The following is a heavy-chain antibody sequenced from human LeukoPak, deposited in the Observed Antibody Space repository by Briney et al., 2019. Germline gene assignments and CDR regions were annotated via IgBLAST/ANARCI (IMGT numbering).Heavy chain of an antibody. Sequence: ASVKVSCKASGYTFTSYVISWVRQAPGQGLEWMGWISAYNGNTNYAQKLQGRVTMTTDTSTSTAYMELRSLRSEDTAVYYCARGRDYDFWSGYYFDYWGQGTLVTVSS. V-gene: IGHV1-18*01. D-gene: IGHD3-3*01. J-gene: IGHJ4*02. CDR3: ARGRDYDFWSGYYFDY. CDR1: GYTFTSYV. CDR2: ISAYNGNT.